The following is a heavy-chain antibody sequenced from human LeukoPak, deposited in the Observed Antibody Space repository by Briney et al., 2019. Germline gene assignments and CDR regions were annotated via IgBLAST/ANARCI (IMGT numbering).Heavy chain of an antibody. D-gene: IGHD3-16*01. Sequence: PGGYLRLSCEVSGLTFSTYWMTWVRQAPGKGLEWVASINQSGREKYYVDSVKGRFTISRDNAKDSLYLQMNSLRDEDTAVYYCARSLGDDWGQGTLVTVSS. J-gene: IGHJ4*02. CDR1: GLTFSTYW. CDR3: ARSLGDD. CDR2: INQSGREK. V-gene: IGHV3-7*01.